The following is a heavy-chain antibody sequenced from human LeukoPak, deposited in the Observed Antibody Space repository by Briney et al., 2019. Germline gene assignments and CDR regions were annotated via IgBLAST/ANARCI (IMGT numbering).Heavy chain of an antibody. J-gene: IGHJ4*02. CDR3: ARDRAFSTFDY. CDR1: EFTFTTSW. V-gene: IGHV3-7*01. Sequence: GGSLRLSCAASEFTFTTSWMTWVRRAPGKGLEWLGSISPDASTKNYAASVRGRFTFSRDNAKNSLYLHMSSLRAEDTAIYYCARDRAFSTFDYWGRGTLVTVSS. D-gene: IGHD2-2*01. CDR2: ISPDASTK.